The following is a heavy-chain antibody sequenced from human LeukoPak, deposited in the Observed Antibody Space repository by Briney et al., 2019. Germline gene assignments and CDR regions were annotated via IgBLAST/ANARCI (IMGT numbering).Heavy chain of an antibody. CDR3: AGGSGSYFEYYFDY. CDR2: IYTSGSA. Sequence: SETLSLTCTVSGGSISSGTYYWSWIRQPAGTGLEWIGRIYTSGSANYNPSLNSRVTMSVDTSKNQFSLKLSSVTAADTAVYYCAGGSGSYFEYYFDYWGQGTLVTVSS. V-gene: IGHV4-61*02. J-gene: IGHJ4*02. CDR1: GGSISSGTYY. D-gene: IGHD3-10*01.